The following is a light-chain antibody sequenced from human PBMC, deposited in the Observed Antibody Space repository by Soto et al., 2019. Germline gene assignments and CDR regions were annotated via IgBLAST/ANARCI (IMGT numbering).Light chain of an antibody. CDR1: QSVSRR. CDR3: HTYNSYSLHT. V-gene: IGKV1-5*01. CDR2: DAS. J-gene: IGKJ2*01. Sequence: DIQMTQSPSTLSASVGDRITITCRASQSVSRRLAWFQQKPGKAPKLLIYDASSLESGVPSRFRGRRSETEFTLTIISLQPHDCATYYCHTYNSYSLHTFGQGTKLEIK.